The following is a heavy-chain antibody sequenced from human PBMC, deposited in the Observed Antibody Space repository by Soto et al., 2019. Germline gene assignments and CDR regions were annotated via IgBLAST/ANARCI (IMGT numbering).Heavy chain of an antibody. CDR2: IYYSGST. J-gene: IGHJ5*02. D-gene: IGHD3-16*01. V-gene: IGHV4-59*01. CDR3: ARTPGLGWFDP. Sequence: QVQLQESGPGLVKPSETLSLTCTVSGGSISSYYWSWIRQPPGKGLEWIGYIYYSGSTNYNPSLKXRXTXSXXTSKNQFSLKLSSVTAADTAVYYWARTPGLGWFDPWGQGTLVTVSS. CDR1: GGSISSYY.